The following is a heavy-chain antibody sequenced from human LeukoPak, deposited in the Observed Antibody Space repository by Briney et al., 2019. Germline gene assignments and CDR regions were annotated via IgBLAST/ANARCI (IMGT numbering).Heavy chain of an antibody. CDR1: GASFSDYY. V-gene: IGHV4-34*01. CDR3: ARGADYYDSSGYPDY. D-gene: IGHD3-22*01. Sequence: SETLSLTCAVYGASFSDYYWSWIRQPPGKGLEWIGEINHSGSTNYNPSLKSRVTISVDTSKNQFSLKLSSVTAADTAVYYCARGADYYDSSGYPDYWGQGTLVTVSS. CDR2: INHSGST. J-gene: IGHJ4*02.